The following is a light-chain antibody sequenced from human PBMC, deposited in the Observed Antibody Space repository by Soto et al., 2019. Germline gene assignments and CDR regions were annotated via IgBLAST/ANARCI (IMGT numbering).Light chain of an antibody. V-gene: IGKV3-20*01. CDR3: QQYGSSPPWT. CDR1: QSVSSSY. J-gene: IGKJ1*01. CDR2: GPS. Sequence: EIVMTQSPGTLSLSPGERATLSCRATQSVSSSYLAWYQQKPGQAPRLLIYGPSSRATGIPDRFSGSGSETDFTLTISRLEPEDFAVYYCQQYGSSPPWTFGQGTKVEIK.